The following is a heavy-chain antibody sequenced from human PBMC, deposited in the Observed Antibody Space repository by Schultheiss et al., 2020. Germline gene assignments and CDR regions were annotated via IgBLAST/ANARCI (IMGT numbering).Heavy chain of an antibody. CDR1: GFSLSTSGMC. Sequence: SGPTLVKPTQTLTVTCTFSGFSLSTSGMCVSWIRQPPGKALEWLARIDWDDDKYYSTSLKTRLTISKDTSKNQVVLTMTNMDPVDTATYYCARTYYYGSGSYGFVDYWGQGTLVTVSS. J-gene: IGHJ4*02. CDR3: ARTYYYGSGSYGFVDY. CDR2: IDWDDDK. V-gene: IGHV2-70*11. D-gene: IGHD3-10*01.